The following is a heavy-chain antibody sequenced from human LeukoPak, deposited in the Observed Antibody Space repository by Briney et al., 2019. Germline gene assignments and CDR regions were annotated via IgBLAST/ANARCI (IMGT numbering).Heavy chain of an antibody. CDR3: AKIGSSWP. CDR2: IAGGDDR. V-gene: IGHV3-23*01. J-gene: IGHJ5*02. D-gene: IGHD6-13*01. Sequence: GGSLRLSCAASGFIFSPYAMSWVRQAPGKGLEWVAGIAGGDDRFYADSVKGRFSISRDNSKNTLYLQMNSLRAEDTAVYYCAKIGSSWPWGQGTLVTVSS. CDR1: GFIFSPYA.